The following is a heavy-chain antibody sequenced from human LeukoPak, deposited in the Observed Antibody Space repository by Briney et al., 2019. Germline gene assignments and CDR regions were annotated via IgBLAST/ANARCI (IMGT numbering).Heavy chain of an antibody. CDR1: GFTFSDYY. CDR3: AKWGYCSSTSCLGAFEY. Sequence: GGSLRLSCAASGFTFSDYYMSWIRQAPGKGLEWVSYISSSGSTIYYADSVKGRFTISRDNAKNSLYLQMNSLRAEDTAVYYCAKWGYCSSTSCLGAFEYWGQGTLVTVSS. CDR2: ISSSGSTI. V-gene: IGHV3-11*01. D-gene: IGHD2-2*01. J-gene: IGHJ4*02.